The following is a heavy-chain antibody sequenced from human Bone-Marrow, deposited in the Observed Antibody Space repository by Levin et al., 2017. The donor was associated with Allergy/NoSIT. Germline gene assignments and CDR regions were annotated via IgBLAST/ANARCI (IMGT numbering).Heavy chain of an antibody. V-gene: IGHV3-48*01. CDR1: GFTFSSYR. D-gene: IGHD6-19*01. J-gene: IGHJ4*02. CDR2: IDSGASDV. CDR3: AGARLLGHDLDF. Sequence: GGSLRLSCAGSGFTFSSYRMNWVRQAPGKGLEWISYIDSGASDVHYADSVEGRFTISRDNANNLLYLHMNSLRGEDSAVYYCAGARLLGHDLDFWGQGTLVTVSS.